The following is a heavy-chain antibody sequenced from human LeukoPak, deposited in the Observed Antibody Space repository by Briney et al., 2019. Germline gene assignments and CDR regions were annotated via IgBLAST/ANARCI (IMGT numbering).Heavy chain of an antibody. CDR3: AGGLLGCRGGSCYPTDY. Sequence: PGRSLRLSCAASGFTFRSYCMHWVRQAPGKGLEWVAVISEDGINKYYIDSVKGRFTISRDNSKNTLYLQMNSLRDEDTAVYYCAGGLLGCRGGSCYPTDYWGQGTLVTVSS. J-gene: IGHJ4*02. V-gene: IGHV3-30*03. D-gene: IGHD2-15*01. CDR2: ISEDGINK. CDR1: GFTFRSYC.